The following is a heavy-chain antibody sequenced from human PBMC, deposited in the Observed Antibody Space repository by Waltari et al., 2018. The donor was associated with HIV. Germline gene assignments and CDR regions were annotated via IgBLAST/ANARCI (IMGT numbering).Heavy chain of an antibody. J-gene: IGHJ4*03. V-gene: IGHV6-1*01. D-gene: IGHD3-10*01. CDR1: SASLSSTTAA. CDR2: TFYRSEWRF. CDR3: VRDSFGFDI. Sequence: QVTLQLSGPGVMKTSQTLSLTCDVSSASLSSTTAAWNWVRWSPSRGLEWLGKTFYRSEWRFDYATPLKGRLSISVDIPKNQFSLHLTSLTTEDTATYYCVRDSFGFDIWGQGT.